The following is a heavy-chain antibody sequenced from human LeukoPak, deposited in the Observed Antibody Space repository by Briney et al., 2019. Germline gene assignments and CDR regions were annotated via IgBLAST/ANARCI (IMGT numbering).Heavy chain of an antibody. D-gene: IGHD3-22*01. V-gene: IGHV3-23*01. Sequence: GGSLRLSCAASGFTFSSYAMSWVRQAPGKGLEWVSAISGSGGSTYYADSVKGRFTISRDNSKNTLYLQMNSLRAEDTAVYYCAGYRAHCYDSSYWGQGTLVTVSS. CDR1: GFTFSSYA. CDR2: ISGSGGST. J-gene: IGHJ4*02. CDR3: AGYRAHCYDSSY.